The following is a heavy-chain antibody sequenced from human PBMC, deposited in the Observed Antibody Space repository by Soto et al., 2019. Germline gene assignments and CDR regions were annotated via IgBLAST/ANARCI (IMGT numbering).Heavy chain of an antibody. CDR1: GGTFSSYT. J-gene: IGHJ3*02. D-gene: IGHD2-2*01. CDR3: ARVYGHCSSTSCETSLGAFDI. V-gene: IGHV1-69*02. CDR2: IIPILGIA. Sequence: GASVKVSCKASGGTFSSYTISWVRQAPGQGLEWMGRIIPILGIANYAQKFQGRVTITADKSTSTAYMELSSLRSEDTAVYYCARVYGHCSSTSCETSLGAFDIWGQTTMVTVSS.